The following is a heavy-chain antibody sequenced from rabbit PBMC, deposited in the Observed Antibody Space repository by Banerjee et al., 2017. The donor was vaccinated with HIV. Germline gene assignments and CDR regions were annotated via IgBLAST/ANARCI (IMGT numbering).Heavy chain of an antibody. Sequence: QSLQESGGGLFQPGGSLALTCKASGFSFSNKYVMCWVRQAPGKGLEWIGYITYGGSAYYASWVKGRFTISRHNAQNTLYLQLNSLTAADTATYFCVRGSISGTDYNLWGQGTLVTVS. CDR3: VRGSISGTDYNL. D-gene: IGHD1-1*01. CDR2: ITYGGSA. J-gene: IGHJ4*01. V-gene: IGHV1S28*01. CDR1: GFSFSNKYV.